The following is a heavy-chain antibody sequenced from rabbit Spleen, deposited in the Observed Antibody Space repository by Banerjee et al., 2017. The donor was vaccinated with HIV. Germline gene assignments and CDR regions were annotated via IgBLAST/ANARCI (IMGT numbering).Heavy chain of an antibody. J-gene: IGHJ6*01. V-gene: IGHV1S45*01. CDR1: GVSLNDKDV. CDR3: ARDTASSFSSYGMDL. CDR2: IGAGSSGFT. D-gene: IGHD8-1*01. Sequence: QEQLVESGGGLVKPEGSLTLTCKASGVSLNDKDVMCWVRRAPGKGLEWIACIGAGSSGFTYFATWAKGRFTISKTSSTTVTLQMTRLTAADTATYFCARDTASSFSSYGMDLWGPGTLVTVS.